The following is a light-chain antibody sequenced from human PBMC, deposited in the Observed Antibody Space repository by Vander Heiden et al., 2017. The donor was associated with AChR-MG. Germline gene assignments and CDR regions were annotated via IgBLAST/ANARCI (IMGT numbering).Light chain of an antibody. CDR1: QRVGSTY. V-gene: IGKV3-20*01. CDR3: QQYSDSPPWT. CDR2: GAA. J-gene: IGKJ1*01. Sequence: EIVLTQSPGTLSLSPGQRATLPFSASQRVGSTYLAWYQQKPGQAPRLLIYGAASRATGIPDRFSGSGSGTEFTLTISRLEPEDFAVYYCQQYSDSPPWTFGQGTKVEIK.